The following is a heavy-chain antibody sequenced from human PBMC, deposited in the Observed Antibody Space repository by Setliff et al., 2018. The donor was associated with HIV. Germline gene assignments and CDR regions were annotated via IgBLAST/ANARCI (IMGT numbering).Heavy chain of an antibody. CDR1: GYTFTDYF. D-gene: IGHD2-15*01. Sequence: ASVKVSCKASGYTFTDYFVHWVRQAPGQGLEWMGWINPNSGATNYVQDFQGRVTMTRDTSIHTVYMELTSLRSDDTAIYYCARSATFLEVGVAKWGPGTLVTVSS. CDR2: INPNSGAT. J-gene: IGHJ4*02. CDR3: ARSATFLEVGVAK. V-gene: IGHV1-2*02.